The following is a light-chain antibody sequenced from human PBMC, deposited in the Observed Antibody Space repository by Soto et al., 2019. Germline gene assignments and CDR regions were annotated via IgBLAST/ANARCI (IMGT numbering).Light chain of an antibody. Sequence: DIHMTQSPSSLSASVGDRVIITCRASQSISFYLNWYLQKPGKAPELLIAAESSLYSAVPSRFSGSGSGTNFTLTISSLQPEDFATYYCQQTSSIPLTFGGGTKVEI. V-gene: IGKV1-39*01. CDR1: QSISFY. CDR3: QQTSSIPLT. CDR2: AES. J-gene: IGKJ4*01.